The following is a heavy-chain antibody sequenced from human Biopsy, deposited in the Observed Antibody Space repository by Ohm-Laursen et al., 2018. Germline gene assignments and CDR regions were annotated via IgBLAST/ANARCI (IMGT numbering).Heavy chain of an antibody. V-gene: IGHV3-11*01. CDR3: ARAVGIAAAPIDD. Sequence: GSLRLSCSASGFPVSDYCMSWIRQAPGRGLEWVSDINSSGSTNYHAESVKGRFTISRDNAMNSVYLQMNSLRGEDTAVYYCARAVGIAAAPIDDWGQGTLVTVSS. J-gene: IGHJ4*02. CDR2: INSSGSTN. CDR1: GFPVSDYC. D-gene: IGHD2-15*01.